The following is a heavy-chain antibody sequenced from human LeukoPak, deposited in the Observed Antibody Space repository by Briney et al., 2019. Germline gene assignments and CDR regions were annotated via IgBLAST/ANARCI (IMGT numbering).Heavy chain of an antibody. Sequence: RGSLRLSCAASGFTFSSYGMHWVRQAPGKGLEWVAFIRYDGSNKYYADSVKGRFTISRDNSKNTLYLQMNSLRAEDTAVYYCAKDWEIVVVPAAMNYWGQGTLVTVSS. J-gene: IGHJ4*02. V-gene: IGHV3-30*02. CDR3: AKDWEIVVVPAAMNY. CDR1: GFTFSSYG. CDR2: IRYDGSNK. D-gene: IGHD2-2*01.